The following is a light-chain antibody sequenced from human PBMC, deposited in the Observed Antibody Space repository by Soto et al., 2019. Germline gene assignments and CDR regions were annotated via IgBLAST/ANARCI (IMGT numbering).Light chain of an antibody. V-gene: IGKV1-8*01. J-gene: IGKJ1*01. CDR1: QGVSSY. Sequence: AIRMTQSPSSFSASTGDRVTITCRASQGVSSYLAWYQQKPGKAPKVLIYGASTLQSGVPPRFSGSGSGTDFNFTISRLQPEDFATYYCQQYHSYPRTFGQGTKVEIK. CDR2: GAS. CDR3: QQYHSYPRT.